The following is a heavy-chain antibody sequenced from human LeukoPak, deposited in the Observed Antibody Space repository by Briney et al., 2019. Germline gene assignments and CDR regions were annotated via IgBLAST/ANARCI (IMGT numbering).Heavy chain of an antibody. J-gene: IGHJ4*02. CDR2: ISYDGKKD. V-gene: IGHV3-30*04. CDR3: AGHARGSYLVY. CDR1: GFTFSNYA. Sequence: GGSLRLSCAASGFTFSNYAMSWVRQTPDRVLEWVASISYDGKKDFYTDSAKGRFTISRDSSGNSVHLQMNSLRAEDTAMYYCAGHARGSYLVYWGQGILVTVST. D-gene: IGHD6-6*01.